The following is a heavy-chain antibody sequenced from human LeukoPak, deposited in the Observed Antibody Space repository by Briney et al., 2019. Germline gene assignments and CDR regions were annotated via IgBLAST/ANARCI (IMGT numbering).Heavy chain of an antibody. V-gene: IGHV1-69*13. D-gene: IGHD3-22*01. CDR2: IIPIFGTA. J-gene: IGHJ4*02. CDR3: ARDIYYDSSGYYLDY. CDR1: GGTFSSYA. Sequence: SVKVSCKASGGTFSSYAISWVRQAPGQGLEWMGGIIPIFGTANYAQKFQGRVTTTADESTSTAYMELSSLRSEDTAVYYCARDIYYDSSGYYLDYWGQGTLVTVSS.